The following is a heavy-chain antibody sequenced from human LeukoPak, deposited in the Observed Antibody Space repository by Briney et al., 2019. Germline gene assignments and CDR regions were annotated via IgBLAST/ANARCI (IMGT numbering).Heavy chain of an antibody. CDR3: ARAYSSSWSDHFDY. J-gene: IGHJ4*02. CDR1: GFTVSSNY. Sequence: GGSLRLSCAASGFTVSSNYMSWVRQAPGKGLEWVSVIYSGGSTYYADSVKGRFTISRDNSKNTLYLQMNSLRAEDTAVYYCARAYSSSWSDHFDYWGQGTLVTVSS. D-gene: IGHD6-13*01. CDR2: IYSGGST. V-gene: IGHV3-66*01.